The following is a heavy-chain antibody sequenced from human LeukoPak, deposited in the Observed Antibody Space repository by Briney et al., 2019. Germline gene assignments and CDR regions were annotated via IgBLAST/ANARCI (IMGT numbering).Heavy chain of an antibody. V-gene: IGHV3-66*01. J-gene: IGHJ4*02. CDR3: AKSRYRPMYYYGSGSYSSFDY. D-gene: IGHD3-10*01. Sequence: GGSLRLSCAASGFTVSSNYMSWVRQAPGKGLEWVSVIYSGGSTYYADSVKGRFTISRDNSKNTLYLQMNSLRAEDTAVYYCAKSRYRPMYYYGSGSYSSFDYWGQGTLVTVSS. CDR2: IYSGGST. CDR1: GFTVSSNY.